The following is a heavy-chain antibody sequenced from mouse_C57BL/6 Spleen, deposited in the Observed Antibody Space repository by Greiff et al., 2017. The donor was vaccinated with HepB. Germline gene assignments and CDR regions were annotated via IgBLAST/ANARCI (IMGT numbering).Heavy chain of an antibody. CDR3: ARTCSSYYYAMDY. Sequence: VQLQQSGPELVKPGASVKISCKASGYAFSSSWMNWVKQRPGKGLEWIGRIYPGDGDTNYNGKFKGKATLTADKSSSTAYMQLSSLTSEDSAVYFCARTCSSYYYAMDYWGQGTSVTVSS. CDR1: GYAFSSSW. V-gene: IGHV1-82*01. CDR2: IYPGDGDT. J-gene: IGHJ4*01. D-gene: IGHD1-1*01.